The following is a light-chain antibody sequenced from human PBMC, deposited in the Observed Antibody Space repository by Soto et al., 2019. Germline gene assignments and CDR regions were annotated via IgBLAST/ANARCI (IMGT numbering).Light chain of an antibody. Sequence: QSALTQPASVSGSPGQSITISCTGTSSDVGGYNYVSWYQQHPGKAPKLMIYDVSNRPSGVSNRLYGSKSGNTASLTISGLRAGDEADYCCSSYTGSTTLSVFGTGTKLTVL. V-gene: IGLV2-14*01. CDR3: SSYTGSTTLSV. J-gene: IGLJ1*01. CDR1: SSDVGGYNY. CDR2: DVS.